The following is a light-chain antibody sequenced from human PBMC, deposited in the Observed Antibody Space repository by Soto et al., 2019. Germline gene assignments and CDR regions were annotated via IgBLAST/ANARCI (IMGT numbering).Light chain of an antibody. CDR3: QQYGSSSWT. CDR2: GAS. J-gene: IGKJ1*01. V-gene: IGKV3-20*01. CDR1: QSVSSSY. Sequence: IGLTQSPGTLSLSPGERATLSCRASQSVSSSYFAWYQQRCGQAPRLLIYGASSRATGIPDRFSGSGSGTDFTLTISRLEPEDFAVYYCQQYGSSSWTFGQGTKVEIK.